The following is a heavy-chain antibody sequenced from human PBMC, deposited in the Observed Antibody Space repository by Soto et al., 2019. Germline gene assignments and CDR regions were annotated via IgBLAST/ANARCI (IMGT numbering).Heavy chain of an antibody. CDR1: GYTFTRYT. J-gene: IGHJ5*02. CDR2: INPDNGNT. CDR3: ARGIATGQLDP. D-gene: IGHD2-15*01. V-gene: IGHV1-3*01. Sequence: ASVKVSCKASGYTFTRYTMNWVRQAPGQRLEWMGWINPDNGNTKSSQKFQDRVIITRDTSASTAYMDLSSLRSEDTAVHYCARGIATGQLDPWGQGTLVTVSS.